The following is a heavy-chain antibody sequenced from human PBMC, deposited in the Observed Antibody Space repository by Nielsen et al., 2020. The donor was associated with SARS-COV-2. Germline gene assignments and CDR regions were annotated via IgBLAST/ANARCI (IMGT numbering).Heavy chain of an antibody. CDR2: INNDGSRT. J-gene: IGHJ4*02. V-gene: IGHV3-74*01. CDR3: VRVRDDGYYYDTGPFDY. Sequence: GESLKISCAASGFTFNSYWMHWVRRGPGRGLVWVSRINNDGSRTNYADSVKGRFTISRDNAENTVYLEMNSLTADDTAVYYCVRVRDDGYYYDTGPFDYWGQGTLVTVSS. CDR1: GFTFNSYW. D-gene: IGHD3-22*01.